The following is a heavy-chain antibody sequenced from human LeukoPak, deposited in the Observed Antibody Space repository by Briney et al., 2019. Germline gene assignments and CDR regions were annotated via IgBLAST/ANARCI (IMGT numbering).Heavy chain of an antibody. Sequence: PGGSLRLSCAASGFTFSSFWMHWVRQVPGKGLVWVSRITSEGSSTSYADSVKGRFTISRDNAKNTLYLQMSSLRPEDTAVYYCARGASVVALDWGQGTLVTDSS. CDR2: ITSEGSST. CDR3: ARGASVVALD. V-gene: IGHV3-74*01. J-gene: IGHJ4*02. CDR1: GFTFSSFW. D-gene: IGHD2-15*01.